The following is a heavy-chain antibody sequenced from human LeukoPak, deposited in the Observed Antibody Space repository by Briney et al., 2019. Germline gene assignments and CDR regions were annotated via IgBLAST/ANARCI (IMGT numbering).Heavy chain of an antibody. J-gene: IGHJ4*02. CDR3: AKVDGYYFDY. Sequence: GGSLRLSCAASGFTFSSYGMHWVRQAPGKGLEWVAFIRYDGSNKYYADSVKDRFTISRDNSKNTLYLQMNSLRAEDTAVYYCAKVDGYYFDYWGQGTLVTVSS. V-gene: IGHV3-30*02. CDR1: GFTFSSYG. CDR2: IRYDGSNK. D-gene: IGHD3-22*01.